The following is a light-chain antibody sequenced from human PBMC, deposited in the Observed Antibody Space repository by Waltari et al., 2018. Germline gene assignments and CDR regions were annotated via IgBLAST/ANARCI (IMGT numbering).Light chain of an antibody. CDR3: SSYTSTSTVL. V-gene: IGLV2-14*01. CDR1: SSDAGDYNY. CDR2: EVT. Sequence: QSALTQPASVSGSPGQSIIISCTGTSSDAGDYNYVSWYQQHPGKAPKLMIYEVTNRPSGVSNRFSGSKSGNTASLPISGLQAEDEADYYCSSYTSTSTVLFGGGTKLTVL. J-gene: IGLJ2*01.